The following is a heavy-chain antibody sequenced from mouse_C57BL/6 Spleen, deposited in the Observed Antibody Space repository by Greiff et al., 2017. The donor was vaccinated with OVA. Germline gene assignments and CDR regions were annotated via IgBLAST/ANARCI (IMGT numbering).Heavy chain of an antibody. CDR1: GYTFTDYH. Sequence: EVQLQQSGPELVKPGASVKMSCKASGYTFTDYHMHWVKQSHGKSLEWIGYINPNNGGTRYDQKFKGKATLTVNKSSSTASMELRSLTSEDAAVYYCARPDWYFDVWGTGTTVTVSS. V-gene: IGHV1-22*01. CDR3: ARPDWYFDV. J-gene: IGHJ1*03. CDR2: INPNNGGT.